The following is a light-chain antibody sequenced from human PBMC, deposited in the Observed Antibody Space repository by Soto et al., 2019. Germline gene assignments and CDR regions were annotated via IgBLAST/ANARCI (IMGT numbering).Light chain of an antibody. V-gene: IGKV3-11*01. J-gene: IGKJ4*01. Sequence: EIVLTQSPATLSLSPGETATLSCRASQSVNSNLTWYQQKPGQAPRLILYDASNRATGIPVRFSGSGSGTAFTLTISSREPEDFAGYYCQKSRDLPLTFGGETNVEIK. CDR3: QKSRDLPLT. CDR2: DAS. CDR1: QSVNSN.